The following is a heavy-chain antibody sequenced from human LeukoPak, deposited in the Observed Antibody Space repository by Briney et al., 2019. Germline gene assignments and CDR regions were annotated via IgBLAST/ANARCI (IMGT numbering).Heavy chain of an antibody. Sequence: SVKVSCKASGGTFSSYAISWVRQAPGQGLEWMGGIIPIFGTANYAQKFQGRVTITTDESTSTAYMELSSLRSEDTAVYYCARDKGFSIAARSDYMDVWGKGTTVTVSS. J-gene: IGHJ6*03. D-gene: IGHD6-6*01. CDR3: ARDKGFSIAARSDYMDV. CDR1: GGTFSSYA. V-gene: IGHV1-69*05. CDR2: IIPIFGTA.